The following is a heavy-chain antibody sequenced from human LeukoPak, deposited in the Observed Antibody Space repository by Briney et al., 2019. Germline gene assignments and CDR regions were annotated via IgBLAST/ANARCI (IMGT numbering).Heavy chain of an antibody. CDR1: GFTFSSYG. CDR2: ISGSGGST. Sequence: GGTLRLSCAASGFTFSSYGMSWVRQAPGKGLEWVSAISGSGGSTYYADSVKGRFTISRDNPKNTLYLQMNSLRAEDTAVYYCAKDSVRFGGSDIWGQGTMVTVSS. D-gene: IGHD2-15*01. J-gene: IGHJ3*02. V-gene: IGHV3-23*01. CDR3: AKDSVRFGGSDI.